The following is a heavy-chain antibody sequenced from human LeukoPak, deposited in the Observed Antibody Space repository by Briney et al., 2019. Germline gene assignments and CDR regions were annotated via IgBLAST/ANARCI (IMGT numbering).Heavy chain of an antibody. CDR3: SRVGSTGDAFDI. CDR1: GFTFGDYA. CDR2: IRSKAYGGTT. J-gene: IGHJ3*02. Sequence: PGGSLRLSCTATGFTFGDYAMSWVRQAPGKGLEWVGFIRSKAYGGTTEYAASVKGRFTISRDDSKSIAYLQMNSLKTEDTAVYYCSRVGSTGDAFDIWGQGTKVTVSS. D-gene: IGHD3-10*01. V-gene: IGHV3-49*04.